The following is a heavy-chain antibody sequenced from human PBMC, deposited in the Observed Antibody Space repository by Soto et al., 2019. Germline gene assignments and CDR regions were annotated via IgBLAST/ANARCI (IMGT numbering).Heavy chain of an antibody. J-gene: IGHJ4*02. D-gene: IGHD1-1*01. Sequence: SETLSLTCTVSGGSISSYYWSWIRQPPGKGLEWIGYIYYSGSTNYNPSLKSRVTISVDTSKNQFSLKLSSVTAADTAVYYCASQRRETREFDYWGQGTLVTVSS. V-gene: IGHV4-59*01. CDR1: GGSISSYY. CDR3: ASQRRETREFDY. CDR2: IYYSGST.